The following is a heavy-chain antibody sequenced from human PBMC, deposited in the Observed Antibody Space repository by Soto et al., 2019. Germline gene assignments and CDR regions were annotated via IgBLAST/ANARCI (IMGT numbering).Heavy chain of an antibody. CDR2: FYDLDGT. V-gene: IGHV3-53*01. J-gene: IGHJ3*01. D-gene: IGHD4-4*01. CDR1: GLTVSGKKY. CDR3: ATWHLQEHAYDV. Sequence: PGGSLRLSCAVSGLTVSGKKYVAWVRQAPGKGLEWVSGFYDLDGTYYADSLKGRFTTSGDSSRTIVYLQMNGLRPEDTAVYYCATWHLQEHAYDVWGQGTTVNVSS.